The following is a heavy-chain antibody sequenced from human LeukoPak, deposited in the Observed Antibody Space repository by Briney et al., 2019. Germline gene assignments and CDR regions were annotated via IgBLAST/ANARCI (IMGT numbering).Heavy chain of an antibody. CDR1: GFTLRGYG. D-gene: IGHD1-26*01. Sequence: GGSLRLSCAASGFTLRGYGMHWVRQAPGKGLEWVAFIRYDGSDKSYADSVKGRFTISRDNAKNSLYLQMNSLRAEDTAVYYCAKFGLHERLVGVTRDNWFDPWGQGTLVTVSS. CDR3: AKFGLHERLVGVTRDNWFDP. J-gene: IGHJ5*02. CDR2: IRYDGSDK. V-gene: IGHV3-30*02.